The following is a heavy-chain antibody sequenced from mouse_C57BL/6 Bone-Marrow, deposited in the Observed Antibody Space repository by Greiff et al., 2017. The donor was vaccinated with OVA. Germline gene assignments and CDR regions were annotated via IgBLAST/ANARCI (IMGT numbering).Heavy chain of an antibody. D-gene: IGHD1-1*01. CDR2: IDPENGDT. V-gene: IGHV14-4*01. J-gene: IGHJ2*01. CDR1: GFNIKDDY. CDR3: TTGRGYGSSYFDY. Sequence: EVKVVESGAELVRPGASVKLSCTASGFNIKDDYMHWVKQRPEQGLEWIGWIDPENGDTEYASKFQGKATITADTSSNTAYLQLSSLTSEDTAVYYCTTGRGYGSSYFDYWGQGTTLTVSS.